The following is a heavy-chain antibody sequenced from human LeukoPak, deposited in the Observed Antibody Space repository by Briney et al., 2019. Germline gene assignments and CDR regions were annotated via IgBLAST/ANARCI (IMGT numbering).Heavy chain of an antibody. J-gene: IGHJ4*02. Sequence: PGGSLRLSCGAAGFTVSSYYMTWVRQAPGKGLKWVSGITGSGDTTFYADSVKGRFTISRDNSKNTLYLQINSLRAEDTAVYYGSRDGYSYGIDYWGQGTLVTVSS. V-gene: IGHV3-23*01. CDR2: ITGSGDTT. CDR1: GFTVSSYY. D-gene: IGHD5-18*01. CDR3: SRDGYSYGIDY.